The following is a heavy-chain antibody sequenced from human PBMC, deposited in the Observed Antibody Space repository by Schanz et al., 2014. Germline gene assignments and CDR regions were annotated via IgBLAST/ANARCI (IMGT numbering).Heavy chain of an antibody. V-gene: IGHV4-59*06. Sequence: QVQLQESGPGLVKPSETLSLTCSVSGGSINNFYWNWIRQHPGKGLEWIGYIYDSGNTYYNPSLKSRVTMSIDTSENQFSLNLRSVTGADTAVYYCARLVGPSFYYGMDVWGQGTTVTVSS. CDR3: ARLVGPSFYYGMDV. D-gene: IGHD2-15*01. CDR1: GGSINNFY. J-gene: IGHJ6*02. CDR2: IYDSGNT.